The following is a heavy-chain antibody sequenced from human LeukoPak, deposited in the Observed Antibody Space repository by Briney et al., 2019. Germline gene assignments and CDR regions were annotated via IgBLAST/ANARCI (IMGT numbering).Heavy chain of an antibody. CDR3: ARDDYYYDSSGYSAGEDY. D-gene: IGHD3-22*01. CDR2: ISSSSSYI. CDR1: GFTFSSYS. Sequence: PGGSLRLSCAASGFTFSSYSMNWVRQAPGRGLEWVSSISSSSSYIYYADSVKGRFTISTDNAKKSLYLQMNSLRAEDTAVYYCARDDYYYDSSGYSAGEDYWGQGALVTVSS. J-gene: IGHJ4*02. V-gene: IGHV3-21*01.